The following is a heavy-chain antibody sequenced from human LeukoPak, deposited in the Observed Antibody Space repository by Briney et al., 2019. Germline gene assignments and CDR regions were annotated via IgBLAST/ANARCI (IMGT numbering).Heavy chain of an antibody. D-gene: IGHD4-17*01. CDR3: ARDFDYGDPFDY. CDR1: GYTFTSYG. J-gene: IGHJ4*02. V-gene: IGHV1-18*01. Sequence: ASVKVSCKASGYTFTSYGISWVRQAPGQGLEWMGWISAYNGNTNYAQKLQGRVTMTTDTSTNTAYMELRSLRSDDTAVYYCARDFDYGDPFDYWGQGTLVTVSS. CDR2: ISAYNGNT.